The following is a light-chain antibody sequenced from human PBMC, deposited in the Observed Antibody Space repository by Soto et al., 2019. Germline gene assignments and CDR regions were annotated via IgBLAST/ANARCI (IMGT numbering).Light chain of an antibody. J-gene: IGLJ2*01. V-gene: IGLV2-14*03. CDR2: DVT. Sequence: QSVPTQPASVSGSPGQSITISCTGTNSDVGRYKLVSWYQQHPGKAPKLMIFDVTNRPSGVSNRFSGSKSGNTASLTISGLQAEDEADYYCSSYTTSSTLIFGGGTKLTVL. CDR1: NSDVGRYKL. CDR3: SSYTTSSTLI.